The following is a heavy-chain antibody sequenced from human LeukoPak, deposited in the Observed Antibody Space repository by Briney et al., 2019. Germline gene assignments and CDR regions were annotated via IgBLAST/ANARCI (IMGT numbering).Heavy chain of an antibody. CDR3: ARGFEAGAGFGDY. D-gene: IGHD6-19*01. Sequence: SETLSLTCTVSGGSISSSSYYWGWTRQPPGKGLEWIGSIYYSGSTYYNPSLKSRVTISVDTSKNQFSLKLSSVTAADTAVYYCARGFEAGAGFGDYWGQGTLVTVSS. CDR1: GGSISSSSYY. J-gene: IGHJ4*02. CDR2: IYYSGST. V-gene: IGHV4-39*07.